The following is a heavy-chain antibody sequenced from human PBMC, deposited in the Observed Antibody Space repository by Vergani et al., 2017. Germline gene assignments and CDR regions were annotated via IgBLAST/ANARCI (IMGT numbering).Heavy chain of an antibody. D-gene: IGHD6-6*01. J-gene: IGHJ5*02. CDR2: ISWTSNSI. V-gene: IGHV3-9*02. Sequence: EVQLGESGGGLVLPGRSLRLSCVASGFTSAGYAMHWVRQAPGKGLEWVSGISWTSNSIGYADSVKGRFTISRDNAKNSLYLQMNSLRAEDTALYYCAKDLGTSSGGGWFDPWGQGTLVTVS. CDR1: GFTSAGYA. CDR3: AKDLGTSSGGGWFDP.